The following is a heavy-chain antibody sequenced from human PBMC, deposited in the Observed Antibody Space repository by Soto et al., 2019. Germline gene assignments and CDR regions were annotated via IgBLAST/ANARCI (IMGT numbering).Heavy chain of an antibody. V-gene: IGHV3-48*01. D-gene: IGHD3-22*01. Sequence: GGSLRLSCAASGFTFSSYSMNWVRQAPGKGLEWVSYISSSSSTIYYADSVKGRFTISRDNAKNSLYLQMNSLRSEDTAVYYCARVLDSSGYNPRPDKYYYYGMDVWGQGTTVTVSS. CDR3: ARVLDSSGYNPRPDKYYYYGMDV. J-gene: IGHJ6*02. CDR2: ISSSSSTI. CDR1: GFTFSSYS.